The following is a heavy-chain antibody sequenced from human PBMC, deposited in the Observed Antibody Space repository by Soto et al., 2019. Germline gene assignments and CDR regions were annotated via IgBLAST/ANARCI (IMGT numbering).Heavy chain of an antibody. V-gene: IGHV4-31*03. J-gene: IGHJ4*02. CDR1: GGSISSGGYY. CDR3: ARTLAYCGGDCYSFDY. D-gene: IGHD2-21*02. Sequence: QVQLQESGPGLVKPSQTLSLTCTVSGGSISSGGYYWSWIRQHPGKGLEWIGYIYYSGSTYYNPALKSRVTISVDTSKNQCSLKLSSVTAADTAVYYCARTLAYCGGDCYSFDYWGQGTLVTVSS. CDR2: IYYSGST.